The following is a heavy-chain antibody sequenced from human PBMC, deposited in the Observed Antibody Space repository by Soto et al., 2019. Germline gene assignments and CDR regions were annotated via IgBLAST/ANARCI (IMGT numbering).Heavy chain of an antibody. CDR3: ARGDSTDCSNGVCSFFYYYGVDV. Sequence: ASVKVSCKASGYSFTDYHIHWVRQAPGQGLEWLGRINPKSGGTSTAQKFQGWVTMTTDTSISTASMELTRLTSDDTAIYYCARGDSTDCSNGVCSFFYYYGVDVWGQGTTVTVSS. V-gene: IGHV1-2*04. J-gene: IGHJ6*02. CDR2: INPKSGGT. D-gene: IGHD2-8*01. CDR1: GYSFTDYH.